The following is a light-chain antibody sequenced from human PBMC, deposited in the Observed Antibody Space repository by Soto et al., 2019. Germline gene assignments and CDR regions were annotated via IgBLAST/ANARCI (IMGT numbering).Light chain of an antibody. J-gene: IGKJ3*01. CDR3: QQYGSSPPFT. CDR1: QSVSSSY. CDR2: GAS. V-gene: IGKV3-20*01. Sequence: IVLTQSPGTLSLTPGERATLSCRASQSVSSSYLAWYQQKPGQAPRLLIYGASSRATGIPDRFSGCGSGTDFTLTISRLEPEDSAVYYCQQYGSSPPFTFGPGTRVDIK.